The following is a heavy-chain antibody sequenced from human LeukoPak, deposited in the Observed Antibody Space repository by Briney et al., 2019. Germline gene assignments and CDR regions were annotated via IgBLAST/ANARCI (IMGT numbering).Heavy chain of an antibody. CDR3: AKRGVVIRVFLVGFHTEAYYFDS. CDR1: GFTLSSYS. CDR2: ISSSSSYI. J-gene: IGHJ4*02. D-gene: IGHD3-10*01. V-gene: IGHV3-21*01. Sequence: PGGSLRLSCAASGFTLSSYSMTWVRQAPGKGLEWVSSISSSSSYIYYADSVKGLFTISRDNAKSSLYLQMNSLRAEDTAVYFCAKRGVVIRVFLVGFHTEAYYFDSWGQGALVTVSS.